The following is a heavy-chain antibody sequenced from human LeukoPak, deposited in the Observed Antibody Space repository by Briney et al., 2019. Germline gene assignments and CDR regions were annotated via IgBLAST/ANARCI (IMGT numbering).Heavy chain of an antibody. D-gene: IGHD3-22*01. V-gene: IGHV1-69*13. CDR1: GGTFNNYA. CDR3: ARAPDYDSSGYFDGDY. Sequence: GASVKVSCKTYGGTFNNYAINWVRQAPGQGLEWMGGIIPLFRTANYAQNFQGRVTITADDSTRTAYMELRSLRSDDTAVYYCARAPDYDSSGYFDGDYWGQGTLVTVSS. CDR2: IIPLFRTA. J-gene: IGHJ4*02.